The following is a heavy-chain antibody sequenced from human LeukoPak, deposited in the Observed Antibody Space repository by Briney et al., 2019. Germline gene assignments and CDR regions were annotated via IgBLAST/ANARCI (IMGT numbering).Heavy chain of an antibody. J-gene: IGHJ4*02. Sequence: GGSLRLSCAASGFTFSSYAMHWVRQAPGKGLEWVAVISYDGSDKYYADSVKGRFTISRDNPKNTMYLQMNSLRAEVKAVYYCARDPSGERWLQFNYWGQGTLVTVSS. CDR3: ARDPSGERWLQFNY. D-gene: IGHD5-24*01. CDR2: ISYDGSDK. V-gene: IGHV3-30*04. CDR1: GFTFSSYA.